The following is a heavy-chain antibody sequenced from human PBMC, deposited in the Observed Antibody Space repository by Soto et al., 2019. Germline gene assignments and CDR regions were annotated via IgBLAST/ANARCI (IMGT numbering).Heavy chain of an antibody. Sequence: QVQLVESGGGVVQPGRSLRLSCAASGFTFSSYGMHWVRQAPGKGLEWVAVISYDGSNKYYADSVKGRFTISRDNSKNTLYLQMNSLRAEDTAVYYCAKEGVNIVLMPMDVWGQGTTVTVSS. CDR2: ISYDGSNK. V-gene: IGHV3-30*18. D-gene: IGHD2-8*01. CDR1: GFTFSSYG. J-gene: IGHJ6*02. CDR3: AKEGVNIVLMPMDV.